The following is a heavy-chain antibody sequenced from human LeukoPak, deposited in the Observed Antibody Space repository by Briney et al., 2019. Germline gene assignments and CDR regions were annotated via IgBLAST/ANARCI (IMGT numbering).Heavy chain of an antibody. J-gene: IGHJ1*01. CDR2: ISGSGGST. Sequence: GGSLRLSCAASGFTFSSYSMNWVRQAPGKGLEWVSAISGSGGSTYYADSVKGRFTISRDNSKNTLYLQMNSLRAEDTAVYYCAKFKYAPWYFQHWGQGTLVTVSS. D-gene: IGHD2-2*01. CDR3: AKFKYAPWYFQH. V-gene: IGHV3-23*01. CDR1: GFTFSSYS.